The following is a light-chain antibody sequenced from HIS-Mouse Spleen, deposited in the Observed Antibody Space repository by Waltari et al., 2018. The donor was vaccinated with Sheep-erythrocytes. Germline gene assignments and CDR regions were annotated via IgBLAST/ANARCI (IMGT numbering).Light chain of an antibody. V-gene: IGLV2-23*01. Sequence: QSALTQPASVSASPGQPITISCTGTSRDVGRYNLVSWYQQHPGKAPELRMYVGSKRPSGVSNRFSGSKSGNTASLTLSGLQAEDEADYYCCSYAGSSTPWVFGGGTKLTVL. CDR2: VGS. CDR1: SRDVGRYNL. J-gene: IGLJ3*02. CDR3: CSYAGSSTPWV.